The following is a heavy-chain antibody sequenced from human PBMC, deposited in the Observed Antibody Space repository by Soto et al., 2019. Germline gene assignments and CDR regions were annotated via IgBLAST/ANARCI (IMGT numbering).Heavy chain of an antibody. V-gene: IGHV3-30-3*01. J-gene: IGHJ4*02. Sequence: GGSLRLSCAASGFTFSSYAMHWVRQAPGKGLEWVAVISYDGSNKYYADSVKGRFTISRDNSKNTLYLQMNSLRAEDTAVYYCARDSNYDFWSGYSGVDFDYWGQGTLVTVSS. CDR1: GFTFSSYA. CDR2: ISYDGSNK. D-gene: IGHD3-3*01. CDR3: ARDSNYDFWSGYSGVDFDY.